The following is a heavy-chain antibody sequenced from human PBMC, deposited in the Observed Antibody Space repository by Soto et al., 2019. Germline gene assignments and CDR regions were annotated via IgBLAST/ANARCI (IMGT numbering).Heavy chain of an antibody. CDR2: MNPNSGNT. V-gene: IGHV1-8*01. CDR3: ARGYCTNGVCYTGPFDY. J-gene: IGHJ4*02. CDR1: GYTFINYD. Sequence: QVQLVQSGAEVKKPGASVKVSCKASGYTFINYDINWVRQATGQGLEWMGWMNPNSGNTGYAQKFQGRVTMTRNTSISTAYMELSSLRSEDTAVYYCARGYCTNGVCYTGPFDYWGQGTLVTVSS. D-gene: IGHD2-8*01.